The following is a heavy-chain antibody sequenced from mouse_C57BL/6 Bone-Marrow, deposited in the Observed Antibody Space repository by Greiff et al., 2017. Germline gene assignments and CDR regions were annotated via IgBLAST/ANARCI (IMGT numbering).Heavy chain of an antibody. Sequence: QVQLQQPGAELVRPGSSVKLSCKASGYTFTSYWMHWVKQRPIQGLEWIGNIDPSDSETHYNQKFKDKATLTVDKSSSTAYMQLSSLTSEDSAVYYCARDLYYYGRPGCAYWGQGTLVTVSA. CDR3: ARDLYYYGRPGCAY. CDR1: GYTFTSYW. V-gene: IGHV1-52*01. J-gene: IGHJ3*01. CDR2: IDPSDSET. D-gene: IGHD1-1*01.